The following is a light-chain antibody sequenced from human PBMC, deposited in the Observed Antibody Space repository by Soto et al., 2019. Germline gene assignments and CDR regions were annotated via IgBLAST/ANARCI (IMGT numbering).Light chain of an antibody. Sequence: EIVLTQSPGTLSLSPGERATLSCRASQSVSSSYLAWYQQKPGQAPRLLIYGASRRATGFPARFSGSGSGTDFTLTISRLEPEDFAVYYCQQYGSSPGTFGQGTKVDIK. J-gene: IGKJ1*01. CDR1: QSVSSSY. CDR2: GAS. CDR3: QQYGSSPGT. V-gene: IGKV3-20*01.